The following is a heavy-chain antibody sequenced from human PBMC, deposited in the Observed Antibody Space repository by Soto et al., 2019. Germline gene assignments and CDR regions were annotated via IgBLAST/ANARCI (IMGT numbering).Heavy chain of an antibody. CDR2: IYSGGST. CDR3: AAPEERIAAAGTGYYFDY. D-gene: IGHD6-13*01. CDR1: GVTVSSNY. J-gene: IGHJ4*02. Sequence: GGSLRLSCAASGVTVSSNYMSWVRQAPGEGLEWVSVIYSGGSTYYADSVKGRFTISRDNSKNTLYLQMNSLRAEDTAVYYCAAPEERIAAAGTGYYFDYWGQGTLVTVSS. V-gene: IGHV3-53*01.